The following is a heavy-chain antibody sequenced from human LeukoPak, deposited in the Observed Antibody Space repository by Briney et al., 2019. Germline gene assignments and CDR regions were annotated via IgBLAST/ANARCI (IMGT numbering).Heavy chain of an antibody. V-gene: IGHV3-73*01. Sequence: GGSLRLSCAASGFTFSGSAIHWVRQASGKGLEWVGRIRSRANTYATAYAASVKGRFTISRDDSKNTAYLQMNSLKAEDTALYYCTRPDDYGDYWGQGTLVTVSS. CDR3: TRPDDYGDY. J-gene: IGHJ4*02. CDR2: IRSRANTYAT. CDR1: GFTFSGSA.